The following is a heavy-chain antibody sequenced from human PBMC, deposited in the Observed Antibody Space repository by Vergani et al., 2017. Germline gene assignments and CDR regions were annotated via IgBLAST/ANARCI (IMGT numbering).Heavy chain of an antibody. CDR1: GGSISSYY. Sequence: QVQLQESGPGLVKPSETLSLTCTVSGGSISSYYWSWIRQPPGKGLEWIGYIYYSGSTNYNPSRKSRVTISVDTSKNQFSLKLSSVTAADTAVYYCARRYAVAGTVGYYFDYWGQGTLVTVSS. CDR3: ARRYAVAGTVGYYFDY. V-gene: IGHV4-59*01. D-gene: IGHD6-19*01. CDR2: IYYSGST. J-gene: IGHJ4*02.